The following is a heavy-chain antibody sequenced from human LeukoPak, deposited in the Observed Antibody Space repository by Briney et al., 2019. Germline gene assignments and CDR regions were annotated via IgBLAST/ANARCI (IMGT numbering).Heavy chain of an antibody. V-gene: IGHV3-7*01. CDR1: GFTFSSYW. Sequence: GGSLRLSCAASGFTFSSYWMSWVRQAPGKGLEWVANIKQDGSEKYYVDSVKGRFTISRDNAKNSLYLQMNSLRAEDTAVYYCARDDTVTTRVGFIDWGQGTLVTVSS. J-gene: IGHJ4*02. CDR2: IKQDGSEK. D-gene: IGHD4-17*01. CDR3: ARDDTVTTRVGFID.